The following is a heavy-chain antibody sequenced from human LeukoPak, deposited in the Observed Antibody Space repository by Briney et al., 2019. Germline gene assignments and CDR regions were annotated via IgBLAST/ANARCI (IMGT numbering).Heavy chain of an antibody. V-gene: IGHV1-2*02. D-gene: IGHD3-10*01. CDR3: ARGDYYGSPKVVAA. Sequence: ASVKVSCKASGYTFTDYYINWVRQAPGQGLEWMGWINPNSGDTNYAQKFQDRVTMTRGTSISTAYIELNLLRSDDTAVYYCARGDYYGSPKVVAAWGQGTLVTVSS. CDR1: GYTFTDYY. CDR2: INPNSGDT. J-gene: IGHJ5*02.